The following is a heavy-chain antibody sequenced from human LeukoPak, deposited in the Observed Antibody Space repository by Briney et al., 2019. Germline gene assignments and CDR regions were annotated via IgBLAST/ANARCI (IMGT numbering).Heavy chain of an antibody. D-gene: IGHD1-26*01. V-gene: IGHV3-23*01. CDR2: ISGSGGST. CDR1: GFTFSSYA. Sequence: GGSLRLSCAASGFTFSSYAMSWVRQAPGKGLEWVSAISGSGGSTYYADSVKGRFTITRDNSKNTLYLQMNSLRAEDTAVYYCARRTIVGAITGIDYWGQGTLVTVSS. J-gene: IGHJ4*02. CDR3: ARRTIVGAITGIDY.